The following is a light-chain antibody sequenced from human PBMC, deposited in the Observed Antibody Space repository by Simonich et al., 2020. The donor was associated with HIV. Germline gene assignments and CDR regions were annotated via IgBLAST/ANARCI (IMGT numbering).Light chain of an antibody. Sequence: DIVMTQSPDSLALSLGERSTITCRSSQSVLYRSSNKNYLAWYQQKPGQPPKLLIYWASTRESGVPDRFSGSGSGTDFTLTISSLQAEDVAVYYCQQYYNTPYTFGQGTKLEIK. CDR1: QSVLYRSSNKNY. CDR3: QQYYNTPYT. CDR2: WAS. V-gene: IGKV4-1*01. J-gene: IGKJ2*01.